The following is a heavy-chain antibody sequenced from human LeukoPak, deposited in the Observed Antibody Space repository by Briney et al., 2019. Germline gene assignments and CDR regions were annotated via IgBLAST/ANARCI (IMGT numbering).Heavy chain of an antibody. CDR1: GYTFTGYY. CDR2: INPNSGGT. J-gene: IGHJ6*03. V-gene: IGHV1-2*02. Sequence: GASVTVSCKASGYTFTGYYMDWVRQAPGQGIEWMGWINPNSGGTNYAQKIQGRVTMTSDTSISTPYMQLTRLTSDDTAVYYRAKAAAGSQHSYYSYYYLDVWGTGTTVTISS. CDR3: AKAAAGSQHSYYSYYYLDV. D-gene: IGHD6-13*01.